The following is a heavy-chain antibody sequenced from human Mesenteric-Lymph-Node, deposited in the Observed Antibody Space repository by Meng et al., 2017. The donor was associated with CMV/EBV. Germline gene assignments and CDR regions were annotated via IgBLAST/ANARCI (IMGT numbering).Heavy chain of an antibody. D-gene: IGHD3-10*01. CDR1: GGSISGGGYY. J-gene: IGHJ6*02. Sequence: SETLSLTCNVSGGSISGGGYYWSWIRLHPGKGLEWIGYIYYSGSTYYNPSLKSRLTISVDTSKNQFSLNLSSVTAADTAVYYCARAAGDYYYGMDVWGQGTTVTVSS. CDR2: IYYSGST. V-gene: IGHV4-31*03. CDR3: ARAAGDYYYGMDV.